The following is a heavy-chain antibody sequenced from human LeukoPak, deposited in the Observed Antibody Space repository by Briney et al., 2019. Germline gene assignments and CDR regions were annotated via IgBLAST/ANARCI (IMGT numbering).Heavy chain of an antibody. V-gene: IGHV3-30*04. CDR2: ISYDGSNK. J-gene: IGHJ5*02. Sequence: GGSLRLSCAASGFTFSSYAMHWVRQAPGKGLEWVAVISYDGSNKYYADSVKGRFTISRDNSKNTLYLQMNSLRAEDTAVYYCARDPPFDPWGQGTLVTVSS. CDR1: GFTFSSYA. CDR3: ARDPPFDP.